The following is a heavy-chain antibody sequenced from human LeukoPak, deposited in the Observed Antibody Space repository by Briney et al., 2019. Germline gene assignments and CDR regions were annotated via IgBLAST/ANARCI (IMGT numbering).Heavy chain of an antibody. CDR1: GYTFTSYG. V-gene: IGHV1-18*01. Sequence: ASVKVSCKASGYTFTSYGISWVRQAPGQGLERMGWISAYNGNTNYAQKLQGRVTMTTDTSTSTAYMELRSLRSDDTAVYYCAFTRGYYYYYGMDVWGQGTTVTVSS. CDR2: ISAYNGNT. CDR3: AFTRGYYYYYGMDV. J-gene: IGHJ6*02.